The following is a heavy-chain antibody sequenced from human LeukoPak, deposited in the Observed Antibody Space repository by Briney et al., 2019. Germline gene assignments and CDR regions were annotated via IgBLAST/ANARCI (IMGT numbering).Heavy chain of an antibody. V-gene: IGHV3-23*01. J-gene: IGHJ3*02. CDR2: ISGSGGST. CDR3: AREARGTRAAFDI. CDR1: GFTFSSYA. Sequence: GASLRLSCAASGFTFSSYAMSWVRQAPGKGLEWVSAISGSGGSTYYADSVKGRFTISRDNSKNTLYLQMNSLRADDTAMYYCAREARGTRAAFDIWGQGTMVTVFS. D-gene: IGHD2-8*01.